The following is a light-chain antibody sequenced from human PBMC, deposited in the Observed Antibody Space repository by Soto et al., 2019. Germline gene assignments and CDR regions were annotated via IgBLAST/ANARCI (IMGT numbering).Light chain of an antibody. CDR2: RNN. Sequence: QSALAQPPSASGTPWQRVTISCSGSSSNIGSNYVYWYQQLPGTAPKLLIYRNNQRPSGVPDRFSGSKSGTSASLAISGLRSEDEADYYCAAWDDSLHVVFGGGTKVTVL. CDR3: AAWDDSLHVV. CDR1: SSNIGSNY. J-gene: IGLJ2*01. V-gene: IGLV1-47*01.